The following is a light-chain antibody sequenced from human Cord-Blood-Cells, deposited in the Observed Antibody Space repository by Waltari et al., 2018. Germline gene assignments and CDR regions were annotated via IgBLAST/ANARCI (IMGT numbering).Light chain of an antibody. CDR1: ALPKQY. J-gene: IGLJ3*02. CDR3: QSADSSGTYDWV. V-gene: IGLV3-25*03. CDR2: KDS. Sequence: SYELTQPPSVSVSPGQTARITCSGDALPKQYAYWYQQKPGQAPVRVIYKDSERPSGIPERFSGSSSGTTVTLTISGVQAEDEADYYCQSADSSGTYDWVFGGGTKLTVL.